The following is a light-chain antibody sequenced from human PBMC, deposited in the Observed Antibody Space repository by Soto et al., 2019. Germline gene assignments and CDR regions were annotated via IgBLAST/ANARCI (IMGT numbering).Light chain of an antibody. J-gene: IGLJ3*02. CDR3: TSYAGSHIWV. V-gene: IGLV2-8*01. Sequence: QSVLTQPPSASGSPGQSVTISCTGTSSDVGTYRYVSWYQQYPGKAPKLMIYEVSKRPSGVPDRFSGSKSGNTASLTVSGLQAEDESDYHCTSYAGSHIWVFGGGTKLTVL. CDR2: EVS. CDR1: SSDVGTYRY.